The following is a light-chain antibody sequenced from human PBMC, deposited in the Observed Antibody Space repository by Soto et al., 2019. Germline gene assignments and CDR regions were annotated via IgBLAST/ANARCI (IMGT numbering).Light chain of an antibody. CDR1: QGLSSY. CDR3: QQVNNYPLT. Sequence: IQLTQSPSSLSASVGDRVTITCRASQGLSSYLAWFQQKPGKAPKLLIYAASTLQTGVPSRFSGSESGTEFTLTISSLQHEDFATYYCQQVNNYPLTFGGGTKVEIK. CDR2: AAS. V-gene: IGKV1-9*01. J-gene: IGKJ4*01.